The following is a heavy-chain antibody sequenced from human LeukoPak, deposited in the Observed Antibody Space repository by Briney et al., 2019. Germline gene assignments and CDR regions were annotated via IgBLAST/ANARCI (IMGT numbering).Heavy chain of an antibody. Sequence: PGGSLRLSCAASGFTFSDYYMSWIRQAPGKGLEWVSYISSSGSTIYYADSVKGRFTISRDNAKNSLYLQMTSLRAEDTAVYYCARVTYYYDSSGYYYVIFDYWGQGTLVTVSS. CDR2: ISSSGSTI. V-gene: IGHV3-11*01. CDR1: GFTFSDYY. CDR3: ARVTYYYDSSGYYYVIFDY. J-gene: IGHJ4*02. D-gene: IGHD3-22*01.